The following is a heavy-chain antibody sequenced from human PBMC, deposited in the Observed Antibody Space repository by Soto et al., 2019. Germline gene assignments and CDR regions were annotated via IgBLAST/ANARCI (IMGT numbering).Heavy chain of an antibody. CDR1: GGTFSSYA. Sequence: VKVSCKASGGTFSSYAISWVRQAPGQGLEWMGGIIPIFGTANYAQKFQGRVTITADESTSTAYMELSSLRSEDTAVYYCASYIGAAAGTTYYYYGMDVWGQGTTVTVSS. J-gene: IGHJ6*02. D-gene: IGHD6-13*01. CDR3: ASYIGAAAGTTYYYYGMDV. V-gene: IGHV1-69*13. CDR2: IIPIFGTA.